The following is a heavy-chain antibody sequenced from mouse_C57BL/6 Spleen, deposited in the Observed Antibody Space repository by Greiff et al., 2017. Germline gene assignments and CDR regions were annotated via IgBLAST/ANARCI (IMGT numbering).Heavy chain of an antibody. Sequence: VHVKQSGPELVKPGASVKMSCKASGYTFTDYNMHWVKQSHGKSLEWIGYINPNNGGTSYNQKFKGKATLTVNKSSSTAYMELRSLTSEDSAVYYCAPNWDYLDYWGQGTTLTVSS. CDR3: APNWDYLDY. D-gene: IGHD4-1*01. CDR1: GYTFTDYN. V-gene: IGHV1-22*01. J-gene: IGHJ2*01. CDR2: INPNNGGT.